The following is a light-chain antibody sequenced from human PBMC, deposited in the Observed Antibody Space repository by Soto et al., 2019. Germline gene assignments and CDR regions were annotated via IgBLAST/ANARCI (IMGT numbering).Light chain of an antibody. V-gene: IGKV3-20*01. CDR3: QQYGSSAPIT. CDR2: GAS. J-gene: IGKJ5*01. CDR1: ESVSSNY. Sequence: PGERATLSCMASESVSSNYLAWYQQKPGQAPRLLVYGASRRATDIPDRFSGSGSGTDFTLTISRLEPEDFALYYCQQYGSSAPITFGQGTRLEIK.